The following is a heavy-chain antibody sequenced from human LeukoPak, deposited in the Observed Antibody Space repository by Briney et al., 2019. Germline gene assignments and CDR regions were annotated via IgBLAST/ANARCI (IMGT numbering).Heavy chain of an antibody. J-gene: IGHJ5*02. V-gene: IGHV4-38-2*02. CDR1: GYSISSGHY. CDR3: ARDQVYDFWSGYYPNWFDP. D-gene: IGHD3-3*01. CDR2: IYHSGST. Sequence: ASESLSLTCTVSGYSISSGHYWAWIRQPPGKGLEWIGSIYHSGSTSYNPSLKSRAAISVDTSKNQFSLRLSSVTAAETAVYYCARDQVYDFWSGYYPNWFDPWGQGTLVTVSS.